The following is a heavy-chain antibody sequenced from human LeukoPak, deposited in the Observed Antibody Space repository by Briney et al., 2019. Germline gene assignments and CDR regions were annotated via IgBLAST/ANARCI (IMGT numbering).Heavy chain of an antibody. J-gene: IGHJ4*02. D-gene: IGHD3-22*01. CDR3: ARRVPNQVVTDYFDY. CDR2: ISTSSSDI. Sequence: GGSLRLSCAASGFTFSSYSMNWVRQAPGKGLEWVSSISTSSSDIYYADSVKGRFTISRDNAENSLFLQMNSLRAEDTAVYYCARRVPNQVVTDYFDYWGQGTLVTVSS. V-gene: IGHV3-21*06. CDR1: GFTFSSYS.